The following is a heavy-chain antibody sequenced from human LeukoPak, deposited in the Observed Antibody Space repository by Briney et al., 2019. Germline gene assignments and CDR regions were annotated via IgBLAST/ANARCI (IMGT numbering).Heavy chain of an antibody. Sequence: ASVKVSCKASGGTFSSYGISWVRQAPGQGLEWMGGIIPIFGTANYAQKFQGRVTITADESTSTAYMELSSLRSEDAAVYYCARLDEYSSSSRYYGMDVWGQGTTVTVSS. D-gene: IGHD6-6*01. CDR1: GGTFSSYG. J-gene: IGHJ6*02. V-gene: IGHV1-69*13. CDR2: IIPIFGTA. CDR3: ARLDEYSSSSRYYGMDV.